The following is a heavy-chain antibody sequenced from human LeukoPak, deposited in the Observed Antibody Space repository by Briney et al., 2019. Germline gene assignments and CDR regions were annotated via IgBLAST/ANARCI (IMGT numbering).Heavy chain of an antibody. CDR2: ISSSSSYI. CDR3: ARDQSLRYSSGSRGCDY. J-gene: IGHJ4*02. CDR1: GFTFSSYS. D-gene: IGHD6-19*01. V-gene: IGHV3-21*01. Sequence: GESLRLSCAASGFTFSSYSMNWVRQAPGKGLEWVSSISSSSSYIYYADSVKGRFTISRDNAKNSLYLQMNSLRAEDTAVYYCARDQSLRYSSGSRGCDYWGQGTLVTVSS.